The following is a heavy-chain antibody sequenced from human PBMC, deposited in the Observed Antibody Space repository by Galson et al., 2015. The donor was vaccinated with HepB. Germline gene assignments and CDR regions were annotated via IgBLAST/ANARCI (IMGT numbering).Heavy chain of an antibody. V-gene: IGHV1-2*02. Sequence: SVKVSCKASGYTFTGYYMHWVRQAPGQGLEWMGWINPNSGGTNYAQKFQGRVTMTRDTSISTAYMELSRLRSDDTAVYYCACLPHRVGPYYDFWSGTDAFDIWGQGTMVTVSS. CDR3: ACLPHRVGPYYDFWSGTDAFDI. J-gene: IGHJ3*02. CDR2: INPNSGGT. D-gene: IGHD3-3*01. CDR1: GYTFTGYY.